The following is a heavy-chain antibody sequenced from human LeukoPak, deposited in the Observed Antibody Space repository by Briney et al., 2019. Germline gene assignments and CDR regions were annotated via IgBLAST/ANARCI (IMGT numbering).Heavy chain of an antibody. Sequence: RSSETLSLTRSVSGGSISSDYWGWIRKPAGKGLEWIGRIYSSGSTNYNPSLKSRVTMSLDTSKNQFSLNLSSVTAADTAVYYCAKVDRNYNGHAFDIWGQGTMVTVSP. J-gene: IGHJ3*02. CDR1: GGSISSDY. D-gene: IGHD1-14*01. CDR2: IYSSGST. V-gene: IGHV4-4*07. CDR3: AKVDRNYNGHAFDI.